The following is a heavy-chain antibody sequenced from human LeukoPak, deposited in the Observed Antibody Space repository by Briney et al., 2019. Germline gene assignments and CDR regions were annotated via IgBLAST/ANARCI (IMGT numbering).Heavy chain of an antibody. CDR3: ARDGGYYDSSGYYPDY. CDR2: ISYDGSNK. CDR1: GFTFSSYS. D-gene: IGHD3-22*01. V-gene: IGHV3-30*03. J-gene: IGHJ4*02. Sequence: GGSLRLSCAASGFTFSSYSMNWVRQALGKGLEWVAVISYDGSNKYYADSVKGRFTISRDNSKNTLYLQMNSLRAEDTAVYYCARDGGYYDSSGYYPDYWGQGTLVTVSS.